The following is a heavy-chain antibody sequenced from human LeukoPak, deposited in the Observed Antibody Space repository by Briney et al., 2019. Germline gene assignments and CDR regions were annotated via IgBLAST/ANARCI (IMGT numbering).Heavy chain of an antibody. D-gene: IGHD3-10*01. J-gene: IGHJ4*02. Sequence: NPSETLSLTCTVSGGSISSYYWSWIRQPPGKGLEWIGYIYYSGSTNYNPSLKSRVTISVDTSKNQFSLKLSSVTAADTAVYYCARTAMVRGVIMYYWGQGTLVTVSS. CDR2: IYYSGST. CDR1: GGSISSYY. V-gene: IGHV4-59*01. CDR3: ARTAMVRGVIMYY.